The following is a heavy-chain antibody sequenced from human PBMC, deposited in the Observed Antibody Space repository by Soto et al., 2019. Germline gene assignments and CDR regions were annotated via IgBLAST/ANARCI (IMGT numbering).Heavy chain of an antibody. CDR2: ISHSGST. J-gene: IGHJ4*02. Sequence: SETLSLTCAVSGGSLSSSNWWTWVRQPPGKGLEWIGEISHSGSTTYNPSLKSRVTMSVDTSKNQFSLKLSSVTAADTAVYYCARWLQSTFDYWGQGTLVTVS. CDR1: GGSLSSSNW. D-gene: IGHD5-12*01. CDR3: ARWLQSTFDY. V-gene: IGHV4-4*02.